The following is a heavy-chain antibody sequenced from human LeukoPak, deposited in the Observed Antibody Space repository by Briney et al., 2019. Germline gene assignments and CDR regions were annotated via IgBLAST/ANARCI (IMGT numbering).Heavy chain of an antibody. CDR3: ARGPVWSGNYYMDV. V-gene: IGHV3-21*01. CDR1: GFTFSSYS. D-gene: IGHD3-3*01. CDR2: ISSSSSYI. Sequence: GGSLRLSCAASGFTFSSYSMNCVRQAPGKGLEWVSSISSSSSYIYYADSVKGRFTISRDNAKNSLYLQMNSLRAEDTAVYYCARGPVWSGNYYMDVWGKGTTVTVSS. J-gene: IGHJ6*03.